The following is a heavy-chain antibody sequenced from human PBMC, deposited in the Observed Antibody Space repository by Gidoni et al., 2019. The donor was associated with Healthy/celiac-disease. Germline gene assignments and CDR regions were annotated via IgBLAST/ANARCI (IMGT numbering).Heavy chain of an antibody. V-gene: IGHV3-66*01. J-gene: IGHJ6*02. Sequence: EVQLVESGGGLVQPGGSLRLSCAAAGFTVSSNYMSWVRQAPGNGLEWVSVIYSGGSTYYADSVKGRFTISRDNSKNTLYLQMNSLRAEDTAVYYCARDGGSSDYYYYGMDVWGQGTTVTVSS. CDR2: IYSGGST. D-gene: IGHD6-6*01. CDR3: ARDGGSSDYYYYGMDV. CDR1: GFTVSSNY.